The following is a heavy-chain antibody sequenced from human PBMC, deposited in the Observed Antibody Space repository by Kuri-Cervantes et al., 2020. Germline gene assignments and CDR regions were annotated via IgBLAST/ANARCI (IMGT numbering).Heavy chain of an antibody. V-gene: IGHV4-38-2*01. Sequence: GSLRLSCAVYGGSFSGYYWGWIRQPPGKGLEWIGSIYHSGSTYYNPSLKSRVTISVDTSKNQFSLKLSSVTAADTAVYYCARLVVRYYFDYWGQGTLVTVSS. D-gene: IGHD2-2*01. CDR3: ARLVVRYYFDY. CDR2: IYHSGST. CDR1: GGSFSGYY. J-gene: IGHJ4*02.